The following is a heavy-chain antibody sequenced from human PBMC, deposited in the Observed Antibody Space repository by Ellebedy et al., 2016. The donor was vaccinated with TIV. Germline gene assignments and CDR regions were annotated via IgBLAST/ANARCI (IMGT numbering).Heavy chain of an antibody. V-gene: IGHV3-7*01. J-gene: IGHJ5*02. CDR2: IYQDGGVQ. CDR1: GFIFRSYA. D-gene: IGHD4-17*01. Sequence: GGSLRLSCAASGFIFRSYAMSWVRQAPGKGLEWVANIYQDGGVQYYVDSVKGRFTISRDNADNSLFLQMTSLRAEDTAVYYCARRGSYGDYAVQINSWFDTWGRGTLVAVSS. CDR3: ARRGSYGDYAVQINSWFDT.